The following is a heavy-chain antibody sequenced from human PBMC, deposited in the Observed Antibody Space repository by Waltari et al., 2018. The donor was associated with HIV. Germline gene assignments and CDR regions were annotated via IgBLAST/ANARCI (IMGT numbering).Heavy chain of an antibody. CDR2: TRNKPNGYTT. CDR3: ARGRAGKSSYYYYCMDV. V-gene: IGHV3-72*01. Sequence: EVQVVESGGGLVQPGGSLRLSCAASGFTLSDHYMDWVRQAPGKGLEWVGRTRNKPNGYTTEYAASVKGRFTISRDDSKNSLSLQMNSLKTEDTAVYYCARGRAGKSSYYYYCMDVWGKGTTVTVSS. J-gene: IGHJ6*03. CDR1: GFTLSDHY. D-gene: IGHD1-1*01.